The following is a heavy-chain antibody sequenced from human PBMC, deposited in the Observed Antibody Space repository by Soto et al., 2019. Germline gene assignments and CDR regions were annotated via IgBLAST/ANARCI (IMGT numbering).Heavy chain of an antibody. D-gene: IGHD2-21*02. J-gene: IGHJ6*02. V-gene: IGHV1-69*01. CDR3: ARSVVVTRYYYYRMDV. CDR1: GGTFSSYA. Sequence: QVQLVQSGAEVKKPGSSVKVSCKASGGTFSSYAISWVRQAPGQGLEWMGGIIPIFGTANYAQKFQGRVTIAADESTSTAYKELSSLRSEDTAVYYCARSVVVTRYYYYRMDVWGQGTTVTVSS. CDR2: IIPIFGTA.